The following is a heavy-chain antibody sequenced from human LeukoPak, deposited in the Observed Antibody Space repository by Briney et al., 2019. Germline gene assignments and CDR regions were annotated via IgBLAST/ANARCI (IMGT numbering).Heavy chain of an antibody. CDR1: GFTFSTYA. V-gene: IGHV4-34*01. CDR3: ARRALDYDDVAYFYARCSDV. Sequence: GSLRLSCVASGFTFSTYAMSWVRQAPGKGLEWIGEVSHDGDTNYNPSLKSRVSISVDTSNDQFSLKLSSVTAADTGVYYCARRALDYDDVAYFYARCSDVWGQGIKVTVS. J-gene: IGHJ6*02. D-gene: IGHD4-17*01. CDR2: VSHDGDT.